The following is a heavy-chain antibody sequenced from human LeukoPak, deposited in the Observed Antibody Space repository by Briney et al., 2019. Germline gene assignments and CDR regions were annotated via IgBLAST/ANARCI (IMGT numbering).Heavy chain of an antibody. CDR2: IWYGGSNK. V-gene: IGHV3-33*06. D-gene: IGHD4-23*01. J-gene: IGHJ4*02. Sequence: PGGSLRLSCAASGFTFSSYGMHWVRQAPGKGLEWVAVIWYGGSNKYYADSVKGRFTISRDNSKNNLYLQMNRLRAEDTAVYYCAKDQKGRLRWVFDYWGQGTLVTVSS. CDR1: GFTFSSYG. CDR3: AKDQKGRLRWVFDY.